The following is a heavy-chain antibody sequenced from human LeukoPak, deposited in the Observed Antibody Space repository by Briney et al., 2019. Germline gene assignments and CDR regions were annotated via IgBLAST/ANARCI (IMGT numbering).Heavy chain of an antibody. Sequence: PGGSLRLSCAASGFTVSSNYVSWVRQAPGKGLEWVSVIYSGGSTYYADSVKGRFTISRDNSKNTLYLQMNSLRAEDTAVYYCARDLMITFGGAIDLYGMDVWGQGTTVTVSS. V-gene: IGHV3-66*01. D-gene: IGHD3-16*02. J-gene: IGHJ6*02. CDR1: GFTVSSNY. CDR3: ARDLMITFGGAIDLYGMDV. CDR2: IYSGGST.